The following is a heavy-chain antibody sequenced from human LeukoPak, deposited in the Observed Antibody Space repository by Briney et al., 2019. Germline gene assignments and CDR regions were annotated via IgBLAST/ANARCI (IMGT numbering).Heavy chain of an antibody. J-gene: IGHJ4*02. V-gene: IGHV3-15*01. CDR3: TTGLQLLYDGLQLDY. Sequence: GGSLRLSCAASGFTSSNAWMSWVRQAPGKGLEWVGRIKSKTDGGTTDYAAPVKGRFTISRDDSKNTLYLQMKSLKTEDTAVYYCTTGLQLLYDGLQLDYWGQGTLVTVSS. D-gene: IGHD2-2*02. CDR1: GFTSSNAW. CDR2: IKSKTDGGTT.